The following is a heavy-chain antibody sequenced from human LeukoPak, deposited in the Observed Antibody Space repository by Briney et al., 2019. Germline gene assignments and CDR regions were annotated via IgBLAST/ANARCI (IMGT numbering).Heavy chain of an antibody. CDR1: GFTSSGYS. J-gene: IGHJ4*02. CDR3: AREGSIVVVRAAFDY. D-gene: IGHD2-2*01. V-gene: IGHV3-21*01. CDR2: ISSSSSYI. Sequence: GGSLRLSSAASGFTSSGYSMNWVRQAPGKGLEWVSSISSSSSYIYYAASVKGRFTIYRDNAKNSLYLQMNSLRAEDTAVYYCAREGSIVVVRAAFDYWGQGTLVTVSS.